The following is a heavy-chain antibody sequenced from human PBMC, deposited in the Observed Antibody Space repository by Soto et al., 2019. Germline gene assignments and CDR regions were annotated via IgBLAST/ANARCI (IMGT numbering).Heavy chain of an antibody. Sequence: PGGSLRLSCAASGFTFSSYAMSWVRQAPGKGLEWVSAISGSGGSTYYADSVKGRFTISRDNSKNTLYLQMNSLRAEDTAVYYCAKGPVTTFYYYYYMDVWGKGTTVTVSS. D-gene: IGHD4-4*01. CDR2: ISGSGGST. J-gene: IGHJ6*03. CDR1: GFTFSSYA. V-gene: IGHV3-23*01. CDR3: AKGPVTTFYYYYYMDV.